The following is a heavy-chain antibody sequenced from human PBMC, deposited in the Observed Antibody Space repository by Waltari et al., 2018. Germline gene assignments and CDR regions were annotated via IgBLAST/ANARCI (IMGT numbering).Heavy chain of an antibody. Sequence: EVLLVESGGGLVKPGGSQRLSCVTSGFTVSHYWMNWVRQAPGKGLEWVANIKQDGSEKSYVDSVKGRFTISRDSATNSLYLQMNSLRVEDTAVYYCVKGGGTVPGPDDYWGQGTLVTVSS. CDR3: VKGGGTVPGPDDY. V-gene: IGHV3-7*01. D-gene: IGHD6-19*01. J-gene: IGHJ4*02. CDR2: IKQDGSEK. CDR1: GFTVSHYW.